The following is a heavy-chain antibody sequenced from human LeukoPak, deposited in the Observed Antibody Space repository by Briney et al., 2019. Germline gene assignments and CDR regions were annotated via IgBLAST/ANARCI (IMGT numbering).Heavy chain of an antibody. CDR2: IHTGGST. D-gene: IGHD6-19*01. V-gene: IGHV4-4*07. Sequence: SETLSLTCTVSGCTVIGYYWSWMRQPAGKGLEWIGGIHTGGSTYYNASLKSRVTMSVDTSKNPFSLKLTSVTAEDTAEYCGARDGGYTSDDDWGQGTLVTVSS. CDR1: GCTVIGYY. CDR3: ARDGGYTSDDD. J-gene: IGHJ4*02.